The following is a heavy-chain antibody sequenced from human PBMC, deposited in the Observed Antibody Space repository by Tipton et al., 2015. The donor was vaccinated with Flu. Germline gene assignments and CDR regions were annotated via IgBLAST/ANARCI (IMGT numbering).Heavy chain of an antibody. J-gene: IGHJ5*02. V-gene: IGHV4-38-2*01. CDR1: GYSIRSSNYC. CDR2: IFHSGST. Sequence: GSLRLSCAVSGYSIRSSNYCWGWIRQPPGKGLEWIGNIFHSGSTYHNPSLKSRVTISIDTSKNQFSLKLSSVTAADTAVYYCARRDYSNYVSEPKNWFDPWGQGALVTVSS. CDR3: ARRDYSNYVSEPKNWFDP. D-gene: IGHD4-11*01.